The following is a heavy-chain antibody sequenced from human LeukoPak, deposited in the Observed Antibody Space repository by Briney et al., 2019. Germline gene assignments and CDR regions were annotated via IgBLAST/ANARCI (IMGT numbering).Heavy chain of an antibody. CDR1: GGSFSGNY. Sequence: SETLSLTCAVYGGSFSGNYWIWIRQPPGKGLEWIGEINDRGNSNYNPSLKSRVTMSVDTSKNQFSLKLSSVTAADTAVYYCARDPCSSTSCYPDYWGQGTLVTVSS. CDR2: INDRGNS. J-gene: IGHJ4*02. D-gene: IGHD2-2*01. V-gene: IGHV4-34*01. CDR3: ARDPCSSTSCYPDY.